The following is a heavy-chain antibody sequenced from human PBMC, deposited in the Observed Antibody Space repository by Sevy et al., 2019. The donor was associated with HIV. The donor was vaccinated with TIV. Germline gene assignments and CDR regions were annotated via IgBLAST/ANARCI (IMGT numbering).Heavy chain of an antibody. CDR1: GFTFSSYG. V-gene: IGHV3-33*01. Sequence: GGSLRLSCAASGFTFSSYGMHWVRQGPGKGLEWVAVIWFDGSNTYYADSVKGRFTMSRDMAKNTLHLQMNSLRAEETAGYYCARDLEFYDSGDYGPAFMPDYWGQGTLVTVSS. D-gene: IGHD4-17*01. J-gene: IGHJ4*02. CDR2: IWFDGSNT. CDR3: ARDLEFYDSGDYGPAFMPDY.